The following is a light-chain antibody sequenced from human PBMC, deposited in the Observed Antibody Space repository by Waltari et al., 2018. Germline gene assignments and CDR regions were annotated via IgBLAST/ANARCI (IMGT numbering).Light chain of an antibody. CDR2: DAS. CDR1: QGIRSA. CDR3: QQFTSYPLT. Sequence: AFQLTQSPSTLSASIGDRVNIPCRASQGIRSALAWYQRKPGKAPKLLIYDASSLEGGVPSRFSGSGSGTDFTLTISSLQPEDFATYYCQQFTSYPLTFGQGTKLEIK. V-gene: IGKV1-13*02. J-gene: IGKJ2*01.